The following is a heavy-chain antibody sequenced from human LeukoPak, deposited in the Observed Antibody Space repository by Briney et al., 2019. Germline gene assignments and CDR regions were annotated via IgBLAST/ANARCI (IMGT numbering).Heavy chain of an antibody. CDR1: GYTFTSYY. J-gene: IGHJ3*02. V-gene: IGHV1-46*03. CDR3: AREFPNGLQYYYDSWSYYDAFDI. Sequence: ASVKVSCKASGYTFTSYYMHWVRQAPGQGLEWMGIINPSGGSTSYAQKFQGRVTMTRDTSTSTVYMELSSLRSEDTAVYYCAREFPNGLQYYYDSWSYYDAFDIWGQGTMVTVSS. D-gene: IGHD3-10*01. CDR2: INPSGGST.